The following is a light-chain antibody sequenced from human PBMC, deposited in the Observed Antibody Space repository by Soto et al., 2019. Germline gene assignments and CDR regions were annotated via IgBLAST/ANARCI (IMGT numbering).Light chain of an antibody. V-gene: IGLV2-8*01. CDR1: SRDVGAYNY. CDR3: SSFASSNTCV. Sequence: QSALTQPPSASGSPGQSVTISCTGTSRDVGAYNYVSWYQQHAGKAPKLVIYEVTNRPSGVPDRFSGSKSVNTASLTVSGLQAEDEADYYCSSFASSNTCVFVGGTKLTVL. J-gene: IGLJ3*02. CDR2: EVT.